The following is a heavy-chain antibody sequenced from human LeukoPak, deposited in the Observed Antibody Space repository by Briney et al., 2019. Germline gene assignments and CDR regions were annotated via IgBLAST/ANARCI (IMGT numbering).Heavy chain of an antibody. J-gene: IGHJ4*02. CDR3: AKGDSTDIVVVPAAIAPPYYFDY. Sequence: SLRLSCAASGFTFDDYAMHWVRQAPGKGLEWVSGISWNSGSIGYADSVKGRFTISRDNAKNSLYLQMNSLRAEDTALYYCAKGDSTDIVVVPAAIAPPYYFDYWGQGTLVTVSS. CDR2: ISWNSGSI. CDR1: GFTFDDYA. V-gene: IGHV3-9*01. D-gene: IGHD2-2*02.